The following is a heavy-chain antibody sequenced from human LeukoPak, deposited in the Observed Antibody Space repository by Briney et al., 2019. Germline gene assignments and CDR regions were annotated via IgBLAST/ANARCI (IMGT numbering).Heavy chain of an antibody. V-gene: IGHV3-30*02. Sequence: GGSLRLSCAASGFTFSSYGMHWVRQAPDKGLEWVAFIRYDGSRKYYAGSVKGRFTISRDNSKNTLYLQMNSLRAEDTAMYYCAKVSLNMVNDAFDIWGQGTMVSVSS. J-gene: IGHJ3*02. CDR3: AKVSLNMVNDAFDI. D-gene: IGHD4/OR15-4a*01. CDR1: GFTFSSYG. CDR2: IRYDGSRK.